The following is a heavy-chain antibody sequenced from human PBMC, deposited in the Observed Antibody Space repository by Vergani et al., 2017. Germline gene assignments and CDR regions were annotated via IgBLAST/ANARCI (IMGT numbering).Heavy chain of an antibody. Sequence: QVQLVQSGAEVKKPGSSVKVSCKASGGTFSSYTISWVRQAPGQGLEWMGRIIPILGIANYAQKFQGRVTITADKSTSTAYMELSSLRSEDTAVYYCARDPPGIVGVHWFDPWSQGTLVTVS. CDR3: ARDPPGIVGVHWFDP. CDR1: GGTFSSYT. CDR2: IIPILGIA. D-gene: IGHD1-26*01. V-gene: IGHV1-69*08. J-gene: IGHJ5*02.